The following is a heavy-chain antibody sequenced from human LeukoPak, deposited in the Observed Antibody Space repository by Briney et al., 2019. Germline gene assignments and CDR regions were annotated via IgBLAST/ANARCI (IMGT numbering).Heavy chain of an antibody. J-gene: IGHJ4*02. CDR1: GFTFSGYN. V-gene: IGHV3-30-3*01. D-gene: IGHD7-27*01. CDR2: MPYDGSNK. CDR3: AREAESGHRPYYFDY. Sequence: GGSLRLSCVASGFTFSGYNMHWVRQAPGKGLEWVAVMPYDGSNKYYADSVKGRFTISRDNSKNTLYLQMNSLRAEDTAVYYCAREAESGHRPYYFDYWGQGTLVTVSS.